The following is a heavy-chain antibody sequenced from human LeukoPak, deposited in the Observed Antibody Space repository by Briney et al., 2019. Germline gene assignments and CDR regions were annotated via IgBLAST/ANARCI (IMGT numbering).Heavy chain of an antibody. D-gene: IGHD3-9*01. V-gene: IGHV4-59*08. J-gene: IGHJ4*02. CDR3: ARVFHLTDDY. CDR2: IYYSGST. Sequence: PSETLSLTCTVSGGSISSYYWSWIRQPPGKGLEWIGYIYYSGSTNYNPSLKSRVTISVDTSKNQFSLKLSSVTAADTAVYYCARVFHLTDDYWGQGTLVTVSS. CDR1: GGSISSYY.